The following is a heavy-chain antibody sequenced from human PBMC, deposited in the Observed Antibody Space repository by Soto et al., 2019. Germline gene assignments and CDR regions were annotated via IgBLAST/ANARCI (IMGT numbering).Heavy chain of an antibody. CDR2: INAGNGNT. V-gene: IGHV1-3*01. J-gene: IGHJ6*02. Sequence: ASVKVSCKASGYTFTSYAMHWVRQAPGQRLEWMGWINAGNGNTKYSQKFQGRVTITRDTSASTAYMELSSLRSEDTAVYYCARDPGVPAAGDYYYYNGMDVWGQGTTVTVSS. CDR3: ARDPGVPAAGDYYYYNGMDV. D-gene: IGHD2-2*01. CDR1: GYTFTSYA.